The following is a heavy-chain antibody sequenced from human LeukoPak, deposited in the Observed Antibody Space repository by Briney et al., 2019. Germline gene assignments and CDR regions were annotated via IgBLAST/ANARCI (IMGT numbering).Heavy chain of an antibody. CDR2: ISSNGGST. Sequence: GSLRLSCAASGFTFSSYAMHWVRQAPGKGLEYVSAISSNGGSTYYANSVKGRFTISRDNSKNTLYLQMGSLRAEDMAVYYCARSIWFGSPEYFDYWGQGTLVTVSS. J-gene: IGHJ4*02. D-gene: IGHD3-10*01. CDR1: GFTFSSYA. V-gene: IGHV3-64*01. CDR3: ARSIWFGSPEYFDY.